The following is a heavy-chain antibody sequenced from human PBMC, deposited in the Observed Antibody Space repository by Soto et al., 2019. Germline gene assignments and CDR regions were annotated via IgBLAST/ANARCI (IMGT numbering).Heavy chain of an antibody. D-gene: IGHD4-4*01. CDR3: ARGVTSKRFDP. CDR1: GGSISSGNYY. CDR2: IYYTGST. Sequence: QVQLQESGPGLVAPSQTLSLTCTVSGGSISSGNYYWTWIRQHPGKGLEWIAYIYYTGSTYYNPSLKSRVTISLDTSKNQFSLKLSSVTAADTAVYYCARGVTSKRFDPWGQGTLVTVSS. V-gene: IGHV4-31*03. J-gene: IGHJ5*02.